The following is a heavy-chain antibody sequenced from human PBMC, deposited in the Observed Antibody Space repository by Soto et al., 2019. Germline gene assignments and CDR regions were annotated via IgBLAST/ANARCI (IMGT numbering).Heavy chain of an antibody. J-gene: IGHJ4*02. D-gene: IGHD6-13*01. CDR2: ISSSSSTI. V-gene: IGHV3-48*02. Sequence: EVRLVESGGGLVQPGGSLRLSCAASGFTFSSYSMNWVRQAPGKGLEWVSYISSSSSTIYYADSVKGRFTISRDNAKNSLYLQMNSLRDEDTAVYYCARDPGGYSSSWYYFDYWGQGTLVTVSS. CDR3: ARDPGGYSSSWYYFDY. CDR1: GFTFSSYS.